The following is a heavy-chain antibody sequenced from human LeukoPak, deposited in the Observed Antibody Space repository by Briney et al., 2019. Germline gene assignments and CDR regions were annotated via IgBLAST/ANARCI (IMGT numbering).Heavy chain of an antibody. V-gene: IGHV3-66*01. CDR2: IYSGGST. J-gene: IGHJ4*02. CDR1: GFTVSSNY. Sequence: GGSLRLSCAASGFTVSSNYMSWVRQAPGKGLEWVSVIYSGGSTYYADSVKGRFTISRDNSKNTLYLQMNSLRAEDTAVYYCAREKSKWLRLRPFDYWGQGTLVTVSS. CDR3: AREKSKWLRLRPFDY. D-gene: IGHD5-12*01.